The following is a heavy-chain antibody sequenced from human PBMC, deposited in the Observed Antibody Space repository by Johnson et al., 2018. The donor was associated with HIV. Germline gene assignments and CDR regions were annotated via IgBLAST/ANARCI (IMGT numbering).Heavy chain of an antibody. J-gene: IGHJ3*01. V-gene: IGHV3-7*05. CDR2: IKQDGSEK. CDR1: GFTFSSYW. CDR3: ARDRVYSGSYYSGAFDV. D-gene: IGHD1-26*01. Sequence: MLLVESGGNLVQPGGSLRLSCAASGFTFSSYWMSWVRQAPGKGLEWVANIKQDGSEKYYVDSLKGRFTISRDNVKKSLFLQMNGLRADDTAVYYCARDRVYSGSYYSGAFDVWGQGAMVTVSS.